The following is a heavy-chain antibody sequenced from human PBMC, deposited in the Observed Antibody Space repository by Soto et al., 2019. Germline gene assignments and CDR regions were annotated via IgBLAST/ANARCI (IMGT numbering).Heavy chain of an antibody. V-gene: IGHV5-51*01. CDR1: GYTFTNYW. J-gene: IGHJ6*02. Sequence: GESLKISCKGSGYTFTNYWIGWVRQMPGKGPEWMGIIYPGDSDTKYNPSFQGQVTISADKSITTTYRQWSSLKASDTAIYYCAASIFSYGMDVWGQGTTVTVSS. CDR2: IYPGDSDT. CDR3: AASIFSYGMDV.